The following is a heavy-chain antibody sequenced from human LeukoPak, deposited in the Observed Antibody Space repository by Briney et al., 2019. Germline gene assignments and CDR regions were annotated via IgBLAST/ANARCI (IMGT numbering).Heavy chain of an antibody. Sequence: ASVKVSCKASGYTFTGYYMHWVRQAPGQGLEWMGWINPNSGGTNYAQKFQGRVTMTRDTSISTAYMELSRLRSDDTAVYYCARALGSSSGYYYYMDVWSKGTTVTVSS. CDR2: INPNSGGT. V-gene: IGHV1-2*02. J-gene: IGHJ6*03. CDR1: GYTFTGYY. CDR3: ARALGSSSGYYYYMDV. D-gene: IGHD6-6*01.